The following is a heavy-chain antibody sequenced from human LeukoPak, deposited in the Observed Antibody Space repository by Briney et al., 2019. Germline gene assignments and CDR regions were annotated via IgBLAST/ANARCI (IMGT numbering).Heavy chain of an antibody. CDR1: GYSISSGYY. CDR2: IYHSGST. J-gene: IGHJ4*02. D-gene: IGHD6-19*01. Sequence: SETLSLTCTVSGYSISSGYYWGWIRQPPGKGLEWIGSIYHSGSTYYNPSLKSRVTISVDTSKNQFSLKLSSVTAADTAVYYCARGGAVAPQDYWGQGTLVTVSS. V-gene: IGHV4-38-2*02. CDR3: ARGGAVAPQDY.